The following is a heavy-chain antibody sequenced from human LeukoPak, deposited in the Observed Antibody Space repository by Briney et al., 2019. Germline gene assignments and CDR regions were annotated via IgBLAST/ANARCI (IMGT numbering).Heavy chain of an antibody. Sequence: ASVKVSCKASGYTFTSYDINWVRQATGQGLEWMGWMNPNSGNTGYAQKFQGRVTMTRNTSISTAYMELSSLRSEDTAVYYCARAGDSSGYHYYYYYYMDVWGKGTTVTVS. CDR1: GYTFTSYD. CDR2: MNPNSGNT. J-gene: IGHJ6*03. CDR3: ARAGDSSGYHYYYYYYMDV. D-gene: IGHD3-22*01. V-gene: IGHV1-8*01.